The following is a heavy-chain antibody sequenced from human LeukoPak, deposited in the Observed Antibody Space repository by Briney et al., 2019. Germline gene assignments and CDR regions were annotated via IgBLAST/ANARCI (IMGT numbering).Heavy chain of an antibody. J-gene: IGHJ5*02. Sequence: SETLSLTCTVSGGSISSGGYYWSWIRQHPGKGLEWIGYIYYSGSTYYNPSLKSRVTISVDTSKNQFSLELSSVAAADTAVYYCARNLGIAAAGTPNWFDPWGQETLVTVSS. CDR3: ARNLGIAAAGTPNWFDP. V-gene: IGHV4-31*03. D-gene: IGHD6-13*01. CDR1: GGSISSGGYY. CDR2: IYYSGST.